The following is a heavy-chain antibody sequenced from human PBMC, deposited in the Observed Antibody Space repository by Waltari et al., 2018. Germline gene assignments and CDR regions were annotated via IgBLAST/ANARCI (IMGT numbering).Heavy chain of an antibody. J-gene: IGHJ4*02. D-gene: IGHD2-15*01. CDR2: FDPEDGET. CDR3: ATGPGYCSGGSCYRTFFDY. Sequence: QVQLVQSGAEVKQPGASVKVSCKVSGYTLTDLSMHWVRPAPGKGLEWMGGFDPEDGETIYAQKFQGRVTMTEDTSTDTAYMELSSLRSEDTAVYYCATGPGYCSGGSCYRTFFDYWGQGTLVTVSS. V-gene: IGHV1-24*01. CDR1: GYTLTDLS.